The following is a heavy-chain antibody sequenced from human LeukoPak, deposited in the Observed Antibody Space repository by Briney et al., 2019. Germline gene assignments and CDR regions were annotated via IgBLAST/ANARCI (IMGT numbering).Heavy chain of an antibody. J-gene: IGHJ4*02. CDR3: AKTPTALVRGGYYFDT. D-gene: IGHD6-6*01. Sequence: SETLSLTRAVYGGSFSCYYWSWIRQPPGKGLEWIGEINHSGSTDYNPSLKSRVTISVDTSKNQFSLKLSSVTAADMAVYYCAKTPTALVRGGYYFDTWGLGTPNTVSS. CDR2: INHSGST. CDR1: GGSFSCYY. V-gene: IGHV4-34*01.